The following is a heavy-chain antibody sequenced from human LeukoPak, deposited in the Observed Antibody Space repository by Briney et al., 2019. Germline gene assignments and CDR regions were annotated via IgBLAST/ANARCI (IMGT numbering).Heavy chain of an antibody. Sequence: GGSLRLSCAASGFSVSSNSMSWVRQAPGKGLECVSIIYSRDVTSYADSVKDRFTISRDSDKNTLFLHMDSLRSDDTAVYYCARVLAAIALRDYHYVDVWGKGTTVTVSS. D-gene: IGHD6-19*01. CDR3: ARVLAAIALRDYHYVDV. J-gene: IGHJ6*03. CDR2: IYSRDVT. CDR1: GFSVSSNS. V-gene: IGHV3-53*01.